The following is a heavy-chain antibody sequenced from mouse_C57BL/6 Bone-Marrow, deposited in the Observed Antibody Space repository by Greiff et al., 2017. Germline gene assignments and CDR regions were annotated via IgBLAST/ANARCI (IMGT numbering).Heavy chain of an antibody. CDR3: ARERGYYGGSRNWYFDV. CDR1: GFTFSDFY. D-gene: IGHD1-1*01. V-gene: IGHV7-1*01. Sequence: EVMLMESGGGLVQSGRSLRLSCATSGFTFSDFYMEWVRQAPGKGLEWIAASRNKANDYTTEYSASVKGRFIVSRDTSQSILYLQMKALRAEDIAIYYCARERGYYGGSRNWYFDVWGTGTTVTVSS. J-gene: IGHJ1*03. CDR2: SRNKANDYTT.